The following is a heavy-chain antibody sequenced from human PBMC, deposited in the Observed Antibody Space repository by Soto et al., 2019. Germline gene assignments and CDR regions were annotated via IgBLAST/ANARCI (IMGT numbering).Heavy chain of an antibody. CDR3: ARDKNGGTYLGFDY. Sequence: QVQLVESGGGVVQPGRSLRLSCAASGFTFSDYAMHWVRQAPGKGLEWVAGVSYDATNKYYADSVKDRFTISSDNSKNTLYLQLNGLRAEDTSVYYCARDKNGGTYLGFDYWGQGTLVTVSS. J-gene: IGHJ4*02. CDR2: VSYDATNK. CDR1: GFTFSDYA. V-gene: IGHV3-30-3*01. D-gene: IGHD1-26*01.